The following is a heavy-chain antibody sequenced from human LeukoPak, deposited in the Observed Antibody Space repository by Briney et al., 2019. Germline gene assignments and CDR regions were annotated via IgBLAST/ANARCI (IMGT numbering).Heavy chain of an antibody. CDR3: VRRCAGGDCYGAFDF. J-gene: IGHJ4*02. CDR2: IYYTGST. V-gene: IGHV4-39*01. Sequence: SETLSLTCTVSGGSISSDDYYWGWIRQPPGKGLEWIGGIYYTGSTYYNPSLQSRVTISVDTSKIQFSLRLSSVTAADTAVYYCVRRCAGGDCYGAFDFWGPGTLVTVSS. CDR1: GGSISSDDYY. D-gene: IGHD2-21*01.